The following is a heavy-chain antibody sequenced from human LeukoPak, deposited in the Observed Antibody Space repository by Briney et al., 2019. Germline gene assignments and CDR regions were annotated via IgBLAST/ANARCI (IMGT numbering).Heavy chain of an antibody. Sequence: ASVKVSCKASGYTFTSYGISWVRQAPGQGLEWMGWISAYNGNTNYAQKLQGRVTMTTDTSTSTAYMELRSLRSDDTAVYYCARGGRSLPRLTNWFDPWGQGTLVTVSS. CDR3: ARGGRSLPRLTNWFDP. D-gene: IGHD5-12*01. CDR1: GYTFTSYG. V-gene: IGHV1-18*01. J-gene: IGHJ5*02. CDR2: ISAYNGNT.